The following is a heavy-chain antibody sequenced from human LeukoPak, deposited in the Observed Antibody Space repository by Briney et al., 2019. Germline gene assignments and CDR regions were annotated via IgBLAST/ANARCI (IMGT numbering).Heavy chain of an antibody. V-gene: IGHV3-9*01. CDR3: AKDMYSSALYYYYGMDA. CDR2: ISWNSGNI. CDR1: GFTFDDYA. D-gene: IGHD6-19*01. J-gene: IGHJ6*02. Sequence: GGSLRLSCAASGFTFDDYAMHWVRQAPGKGLEWVSGISWNSGNIAYADSVKGRFTISRDNAKKSLYLQMNSLRAEDTVLYYCAKDMYSSALYYYYGMDAWGQGTTVTVSS.